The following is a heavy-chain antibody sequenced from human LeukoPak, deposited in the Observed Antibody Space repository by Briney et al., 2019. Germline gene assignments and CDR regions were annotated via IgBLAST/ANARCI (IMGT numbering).Heavy chain of an antibody. CDR1: GFTFSSYW. D-gene: IGHD3-16*01. Sequence: GGSLRLSSAASGFTFSSYWMHWVRQAPGKGLVWVSRINSDGSSTSYADSVKGRFTISRDNAKNTLYLQMNSLRAEDTALYYCAKHSRSLRLGEAGLIDFWGQGTLVTVSS. CDR2: INSDGSST. V-gene: IGHV3-74*01. J-gene: IGHJ4*02. CDR3: AKHSRSLRLGEAGLIDF.